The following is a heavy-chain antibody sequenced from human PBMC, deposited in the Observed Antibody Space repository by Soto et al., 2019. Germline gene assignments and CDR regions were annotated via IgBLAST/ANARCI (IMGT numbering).Heavy chain of an antibody. CDR3: ARTTTVTLKPATFFDY. J-gene: IGHJ4*02. CDR2: IYYSGST. Sequence: SETLSLTCTVSGGSISSGGYYWSWIRQHPGKGLEWIGYIYYSGSTYYNPSLKSRVTISVDTSKNQFSLKLSSVTAADTAVYYCARTTTVTLKPATFFDYWGQGTLVTVSS. CDR1: GGSISSGGYY. V-gene: IGHV4-31*03. D-gene: IGHD4-17*01.